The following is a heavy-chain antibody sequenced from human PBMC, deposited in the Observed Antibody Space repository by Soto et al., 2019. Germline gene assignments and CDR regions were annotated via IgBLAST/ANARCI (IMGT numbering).Heavy chain of an antibody. Sequence: GASVKVSCKASGYTFTGYYMHWVRQAPGQGLEWMGWINPNSGGTNYAQKFQGWVTMTRDTSISTAYMELSRLRSDDTAVYYCAGDEAVGITSNTFDYWGQGTLVTVSS. D-gene: IGHD1-26*01. CDR3: AGDEAVGITSNTFDY. CDR1: GYTFTGYY. V-gene: IGHV1-2*04. CDR2: INPNSGGT. J-gene: IGHJ4*02.